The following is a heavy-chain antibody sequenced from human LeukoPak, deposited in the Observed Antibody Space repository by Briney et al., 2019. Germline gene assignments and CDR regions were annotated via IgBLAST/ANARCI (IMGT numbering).Heavy chain of an antibody. J-gene: IGHJ6*03. Sequence: PSETLSLTCTVSGGSISSGTYYWNWLRQPAGKGLEWIGRIYTRGNTNYNPSLKSRVTISVDTSKNQFSLKLSSVTAADTAVYYCARHHAKYIAARQGSYYYYYMDVWGKGTTVTVSS. CDR1: GGSISSGTYY. CDR3: ARHHAKYIAARQGSYYYYYMDV. CDR2: IYTRGNT. V-gene: IGHV4-61*02. D-gene: IGHD6-6*01.